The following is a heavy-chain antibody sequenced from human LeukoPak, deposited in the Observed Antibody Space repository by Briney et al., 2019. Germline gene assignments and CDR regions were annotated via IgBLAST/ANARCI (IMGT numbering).Heavy chain of an antibody. CDR1: GGSISSYY. CDR2: IYYSGST. J-gene: IGHJ3*02. V-gene: IGHV4-59*01. D-gene: IGHD5-18*01. Sequence: PSETLSLTCTVSGGSISSYYWSWIRQPPGKGLEWIGYIYYSGSTSYNPSLKSRVTISVDTSKNQFSLKLSSVTAADTAVYYCARVRGIQLWPRRDSQAAFDIWGQGTMVTVSS. CDR3: ARVRGIQLWPRRDSQAAFDI.